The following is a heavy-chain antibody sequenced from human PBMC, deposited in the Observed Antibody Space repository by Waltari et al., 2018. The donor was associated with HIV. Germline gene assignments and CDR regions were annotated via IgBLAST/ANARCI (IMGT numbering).Heavy chain of an antibody. CDR2: INHNGVT. D-gene: IGHD3-16*01. Sequence: QVQLQQWGAGLLKPSETLTPVCAVYGGSLGGHYWTWILQPPGRGLEWIGEINHNGVTNYNSSLERRVDISLDTSKNQFSLKITSVTVADTATYFCARGSYDYVLGNLPGNAFEIWGQGTTVAVSS. J-gene: IGHJ3*02. V-gene: IGHV4-34*02. CDR3: ARGSYDYVLGNLPGNAFEI. CDR1: GGSLGGHY.